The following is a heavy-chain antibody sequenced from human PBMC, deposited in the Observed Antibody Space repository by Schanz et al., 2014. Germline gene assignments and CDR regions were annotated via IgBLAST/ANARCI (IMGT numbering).Heavy chain of an antibody. Sequence: QVQLVQSGAEVKKPGASVKVSCEASGYTFTGYYIHWVRQAPGQGLEWMGRITPNSGGTKFAQKFQGRVTMTRDTSITTVYMELSRLRSDDTAVYYCAKGLADWFDLWGQGTLVTVSS. V-gene: IGHV1-2*06. J-gene: IGHJ5*02. CDR3: AKGLADWFDL. CDR1: GYTFTGYY. CDR2: ITPNSGGT.